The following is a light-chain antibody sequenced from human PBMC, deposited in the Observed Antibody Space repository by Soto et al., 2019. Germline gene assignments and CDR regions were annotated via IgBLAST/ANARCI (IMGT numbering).Light chain of an antibody. CDR3: QQYSDYPWT. J-gene: IGKJ1*01. Sequence: DIQMTQSPSTLSASVGDRVTITCRASQSISNWLAWYQQTPGKAPKLLIYKASSLEIGVPSRFSGSGSGTEFTLTISSLQPDDFATYYCQQYSDYPWTFGPGTKADIK. CDR1: QSISNW. CDR2: KAS. V-gene: IGKV1-5*03.